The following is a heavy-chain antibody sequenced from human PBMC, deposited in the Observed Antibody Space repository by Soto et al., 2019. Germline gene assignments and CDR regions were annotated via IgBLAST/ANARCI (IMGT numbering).Heavy chain of an antibody. V-gene: IGHV4-39*01. CDR3: ARLFLNSGYDF. D-gene: IGHD5-12*01. CDR2: IYYSGST. Sequence: QLQLQESGPGLVKPSETLSLTCTVSGGSISSSSYYWGWIRQPPGKGLEWIGSIYYSGSTYYNPSLKSRVAISVDTSKNQFSLKLRSVTAADTAVYYCARLFLNSGYDFWGQGTLVTVSS. CDR1: GGSISSSSYY. J-gene: IGHJ4*02.